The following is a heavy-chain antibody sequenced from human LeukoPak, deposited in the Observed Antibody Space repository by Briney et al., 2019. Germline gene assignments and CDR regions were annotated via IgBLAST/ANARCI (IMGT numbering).Heavy chain of an antibody. V-gene: IGHV1-2*02. CDR3: ARDLHSYGYGRDYYMDV. CDR1: GYTFTGYY. D-gene: IGHD5-18*01. J-gene: IGHJ6*03. Sequence: ASVKVSCKASGYTFTGYYMHWVRQAPGQGLEWMGWINPNSGGTNYAQKFQGGVTMTRDTSISTAYMELSRLRSDDTAVYYCARDLHSYGYGRDYYMDVWGKGTTVTVSS. CDR2: INPNSGGT.